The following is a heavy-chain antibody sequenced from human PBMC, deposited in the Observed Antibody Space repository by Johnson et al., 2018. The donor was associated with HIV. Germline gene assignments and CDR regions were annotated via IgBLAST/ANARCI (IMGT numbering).Heavy chain of an antibody. CDR1: GFAFSNYA. Sequence: QVQLVESGGGVVQPGGSLRLSCAASGFAFSNYAMHWVRQAPGKGLEWMAFIRYDGSNKYYADSVKGRFTISRDNSKNTLYLQMNSLRAEDTAVYYCAKGKSGSYWIGGDACDIWGQGTMVTVSS. D-gene: IGHD1-26*01. J-gene: IGHJ3*02. CDR3: AKGKSGSYWIGGDACDI. CDR2: IRYDGSNK. V-gene: IGHV3-30*02.